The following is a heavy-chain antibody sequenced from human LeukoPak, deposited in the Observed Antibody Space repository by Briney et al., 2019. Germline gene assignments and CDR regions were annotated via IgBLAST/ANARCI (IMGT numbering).Heavy chain of an antibody. CDR1: DDSITMYY. D-gene: IGHD6-6*01. Sequence: SETLSLTCSVSDDSITMYYWTWIRQPPGKGLEWIGYVDHTGSTNFNPSLNGRVSISRDTTKNLFSLRLRSVTAADTAVYYCARGIDGAAQFDYWGQGTLVTVSS. CDR2: VDHTGST. V-gene: IGHV4-59*01. CDR3: ARGIDGAAQFDY. J-gene: IGHJ4*02.